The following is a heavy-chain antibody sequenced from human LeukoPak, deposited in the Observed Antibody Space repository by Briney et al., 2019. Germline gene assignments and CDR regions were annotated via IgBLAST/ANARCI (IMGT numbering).Heavy chain of an antibody. V-gene: IGHV1-18*01. Sequence: GASVRVSCKASGYPFTGYGINWVRQAPGQGLEWMGWISNDNGITNYAQQFQGRVTIDTETYPSTAYMELRSLRSDDTAVYYCARGGFDYYGSGRAFDFWGQGTLVTVSS. CDR3: ARGGFDYYGSGRAFDF. J-gene: IGHJ4*02. CDR2: ISNDNGIT. D-gene: IGHD3-10*01. CDR1: GYPFTGYG.